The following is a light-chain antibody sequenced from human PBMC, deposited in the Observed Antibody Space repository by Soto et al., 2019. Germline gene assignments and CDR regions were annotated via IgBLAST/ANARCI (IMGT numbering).Light chain of an antibody. V-gene: IGKV1-39*01. Sequence: DIQMTQSPSSLSASVGDRVTISCRASQGVSNYLIWYQQRQGRAPKLLIYAASNLVGGVPSRFSGSGSGTNFTLTIGSLQPEDFATYYCQQSYRTPHTFGQGTRLETK. CDR2: AAS. CDR1: QGVSNY. CDR3: QQSYRTPHT. J-gene: IGKJ2*01.